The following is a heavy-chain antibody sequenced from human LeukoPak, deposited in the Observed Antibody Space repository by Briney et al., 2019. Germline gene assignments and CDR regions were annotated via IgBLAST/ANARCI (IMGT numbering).Heavy chain of an antibody. V-gene: IGHV3-21*01. CDR2: ISSNSIYV. CDR1: GFTFSSYS. D-gene: IGHD1-14*01. CDR3: ARDQVDRIWYFDY. Sequence: GGSVRLSCAASGFTFSSYSMNWVRQAPGKGLEWVSSISSNSIYVFYADSMKGRFTISRDNAKNSLSLQMNSLRAEDTAVYYCARDQVDRIWYFDYWGQGTLVTVSS. J-gene: IGHJ4*02.